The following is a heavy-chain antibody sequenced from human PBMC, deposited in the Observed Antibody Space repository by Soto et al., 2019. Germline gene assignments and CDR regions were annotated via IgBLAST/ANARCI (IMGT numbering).Heavy chain of an antibody. CDR2: IIPIPGTA. CDR1: GGTFSSYA. V-gene: IGHV1-69*01. J-gene: IGHJ6*02. D-gene: IGHD2-2*01. Sequence: QVQLVQSGAEVKKPGSSVKVSCKASGGTFSSYAISWVRQAPGQGLEWMGGIIPIPGTANYAQNFQGRVTITADESPSTAYMELSSLRSEDTAVYYCARSQGSSTSLEIYYYYYYGMDVWGQGTTVTVSS. CDR3: ARSQGSSTSLEIYYYYYYGMDV.